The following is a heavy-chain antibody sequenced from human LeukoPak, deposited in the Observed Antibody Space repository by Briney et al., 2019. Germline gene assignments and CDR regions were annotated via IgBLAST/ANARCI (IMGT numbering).Heavy chain of an antibody. Sequence: SETLSLTCTVSGGSISSYYWSWIRQPAGKGLEWIGRIYTSGSTNYNPSLKSRVTMSVETSKNQFSLKLSSVTAADTAVYYCARVLDDSSGYYLDYWGQGTLVTVSS. J-gene: IGHJ4*02. CDR3: ARVLDDSSGYYLDY. CDR2: IYTSGST. V-gene: IGHV4-4*07. CDR1: GGSISSYY. D-gene: IGHD3-22*01.